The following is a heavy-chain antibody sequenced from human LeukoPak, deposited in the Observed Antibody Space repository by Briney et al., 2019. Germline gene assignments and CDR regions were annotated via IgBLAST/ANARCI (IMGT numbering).Heavy chain of an antibody. CDR1: GYSISSGYY. V-gene: IGHV4-38-2*01. J-gene: IGHJ4*02. D-gene: IGHD4-11*01. CDR2: IYHSGST. CDR3: ARSSQATVTRRGFDY. Sequence: SETLSLTCAVSGYSISSGYYWGWIRQPPGKGLEWIGSIYHSGSTYYNPPLKSRVTISVDTSKNQFSLKLSSVTAADTAVYYCARSSQATVTRRGFDYWGQGTLVTVSS.